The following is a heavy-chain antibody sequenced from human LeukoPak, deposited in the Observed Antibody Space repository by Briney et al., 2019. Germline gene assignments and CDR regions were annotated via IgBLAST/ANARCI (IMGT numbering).Heavy chain of an antibody. CDR1: GGTFSSYA. V-gene: IGHV1-69*04. D-gene: IGHD2-2*01. CDR3: ARDTPIVVVPAATYYYYYGMDA. CDR2: IIPILGIA. Sequence: ASVKVSCKASGGTFSSYAISWVRQAPGQGLEWMGRIIPILGIANYAQKFQGRVTITADKSTSTAYMELSSLRSEDTAVYYCARDTPIVVVPAATYYYYYGMDAWGQGTTVTVSS. J-gene: IGHJ6*02.